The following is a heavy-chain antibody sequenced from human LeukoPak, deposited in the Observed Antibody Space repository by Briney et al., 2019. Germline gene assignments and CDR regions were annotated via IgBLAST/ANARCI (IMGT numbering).Heavy chain of an antibody. CDR1: GGTFSSYA. CDR3: AKDRPPRSYYFDY. CDR2: ISGSGGST. V-gene: IGHV3-23*01. Sequence: ASVKVSCKASGGTFSSYAMSWVRQAPGKGLEWVSAISGSGGSTYYADSVKGRFTISRDNSKNTLYLQMNSLRAEDTAVYYCAKDRPPRSYYFDYWGQGTLVTVSS. J-gene: IGHJ4*02. D-gene: IGHD1-14*01.